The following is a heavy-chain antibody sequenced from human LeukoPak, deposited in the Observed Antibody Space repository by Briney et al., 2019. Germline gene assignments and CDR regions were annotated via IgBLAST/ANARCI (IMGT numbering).Heavy chain of an antibody. V-gene: IGHV4-39*07. CDR3: ARIQVAGGFDY. D-gene: IGHD6-19*01. CDR2: IYHSGST. Sequence: SETLSLTCTVSGGSISSSSYYWGWIRQPPGKGLEWIGSIYHSGSTYYNPSLKSRVTISVDTSKNQFSLKLSSVTAADTAVYYCARIQVAGGFDYWGQGTLVTVSS. J-gene: IGHJ4*02. CDR1: GGSISSSSYY.